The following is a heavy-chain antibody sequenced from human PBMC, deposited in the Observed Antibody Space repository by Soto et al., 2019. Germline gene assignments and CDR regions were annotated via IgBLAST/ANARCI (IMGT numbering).Heavy chain of an antibody. J-gene: IGHJ4*02. CDR1: GFTFNRFW. Sequence: GGSLRLSCAASGFTFNRFWMTWVRQAPGKGLEWVANIKQVGSEKYYVDSVKGRFTISRDNAKKSLYLQMNSLRAEDTAVYFCARDGDGNSFYYDYWGQGTLVTVSS. D-gene: IGHD2-15*01. V-gene: IGHV3-7*01. CDR3: ARDGDGNSFYYDY. CDR2: IKQVGSEK.